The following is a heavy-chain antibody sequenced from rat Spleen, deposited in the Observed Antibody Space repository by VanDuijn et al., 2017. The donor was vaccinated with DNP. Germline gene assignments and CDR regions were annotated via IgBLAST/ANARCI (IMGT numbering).Heavy chain of an antibody. Sequence: EVQLVESGGDLVQPGRSLKLSCVASGFTFSDHYMAWIRQVPGKGLEWLASISSNGGNTYYPDSVKGRFTISRDNAKDTLYLRMNSLRSEDTASYYWLRVGDLHDGGSGDALDVWGQGTSVTVSS. D-gene: IGHD1-12*02. CDR3: LRVGDLHDGGSGDALDV. J-gene: IGHJ4*01. CDR2: ISSNGGNT. V-gene: IGHV5-25*01. CDR1: GFTFSDHY.